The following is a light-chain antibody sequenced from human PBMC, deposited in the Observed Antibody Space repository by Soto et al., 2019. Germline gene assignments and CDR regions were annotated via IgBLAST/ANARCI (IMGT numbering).Light chain of an antibody. J-gene: IGKJ1*01. CDR2: GAS. CDR3: QHYNNWPRT. V-gene: IGKV3-15*01. Sequence: EIVMTQSPATLSVSPGERATLSCSASQSVSSNLAWYQQKPGQAPRLLIYGASTRATGIPARFSGSGSWTEFTLTISSLQSEDFAVYYCQHYNNWPRTVGQGTKVEIK. CDR1: QSVSSN.